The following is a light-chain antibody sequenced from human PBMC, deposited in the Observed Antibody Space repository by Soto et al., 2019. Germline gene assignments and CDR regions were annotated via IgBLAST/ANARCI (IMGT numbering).Light chain of an antibody. CDR2: GAS. Sequence: EIVLTQSPGTLSLSPGERATLSCRASQSVSANYLAWYQQKPGQAPRLLIYGASSRATGIPDRFSGSGSGTHFTLSISRLEPEDFAVYFCQQHGSSPFTFGPGTKVDV. J-gene: IGKJ3*01. CDR1: QSVSANY. CDR3: QQHGSSPFT. V-gene: IGKV3-20*01.